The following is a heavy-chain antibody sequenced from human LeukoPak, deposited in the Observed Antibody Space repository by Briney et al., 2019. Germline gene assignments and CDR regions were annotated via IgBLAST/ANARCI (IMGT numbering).Heavy chain of an antibody. CDR2: ISGSGGST. CDR1: GFTFGSYA. J-gene: IGHJ4*02. V-gene: IGHV3-23*01. CDR3: AKGYCSSTSCYARFDY. Sequence: GGSLRLSCAASGFTFGSYAMSWVRQAPGKGLEWVSAISGSGGSTYYADSVKGRFTISRDNSKNTLYLQMNSLRAEDTAVYYCAKGYCSSTSCYARFDYWGQGTLVTVSS. D-gene: IGHD2-2*01.